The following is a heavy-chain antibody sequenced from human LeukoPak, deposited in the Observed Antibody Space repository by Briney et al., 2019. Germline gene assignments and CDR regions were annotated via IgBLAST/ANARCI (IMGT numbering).Heavy chain of an antibody. CDR1: GGTFSRYA. J-gene: IGHJ5*02. D-gene: IGHD5-18*01. V-gene: IGHV1-69*05. Sequence: SVKVSCKASGGTFSRYAISWVRQAPGQGLAWMGGIIPISPTANYAQKFQGRLTITTDEFTTTAYMELSILRSEDTAVYYCAPGGVSDTTLVSWFDPWGQGTLVTVSS. CDR2: IIPISPTA. CDR3: APGGVSDTTLVSWFDP.